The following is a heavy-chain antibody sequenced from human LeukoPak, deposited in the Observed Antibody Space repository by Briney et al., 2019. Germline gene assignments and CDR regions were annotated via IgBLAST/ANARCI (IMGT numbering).Heavy chain of an antibody. CDR2: INAGNGNT. CDR3: ARGSVRVGVSDY. J-gene: IGHJ4*02. V-gene: IGHV1-3*01. CDR1: GYTFTSYA. D-gene: IGHD3-10*01. Sequence: GASVKVSCKASGYTFTSYAMHWVRQAPGQRLEWMGWINAGNGNTKYSQKFQGRVTITRDTSASTAYMELSSLRSEDTAVYYCARGSVRVGVSDYWGQGTLVTVSS.